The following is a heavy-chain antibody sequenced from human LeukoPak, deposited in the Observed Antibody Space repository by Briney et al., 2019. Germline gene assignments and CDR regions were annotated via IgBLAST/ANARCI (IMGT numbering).Heavy chain of an antibody. J-gene: IGHJ4*02. CDR3: ARANTAYSSGWYGFDY. CDR1: GYTFTSYG. Sequence: ASVKVSYKASGYTFTSYGISWVRQAPGQGLEWMGWISAYNGNTNYAQKLQGRVTMTTDTSTSTAYMELRSLRSDDTAVYYCARANTAYSSGWYGFDYWGQGTLVTVSS. CDR2: ISAYNGNT. V-gene: IGHV1-18*01. D-gene: IGHD6-19*01.